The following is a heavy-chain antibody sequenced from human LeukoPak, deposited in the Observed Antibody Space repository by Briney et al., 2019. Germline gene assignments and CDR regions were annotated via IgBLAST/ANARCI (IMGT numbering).Heavy chain of an antibody. Sequence: GGSLRLSCAASGFTFSSYGMSWVRQAPGKGLEWVSAISGSGGSTYYADSVKGRFTISRDNAKNSLYLQMNSLRAEDTAVYYCAREGEFLEWLSIPDYWGQGTLVTVSS. J-gene: IGHJ4*02. D-gene: IGHD3-3*01. CDR1: GFTFSSYG. CDR2: ISGSGGST. CDR3: AREGEFLEWLSIPDY. V-gene: IGHV3-23*01.